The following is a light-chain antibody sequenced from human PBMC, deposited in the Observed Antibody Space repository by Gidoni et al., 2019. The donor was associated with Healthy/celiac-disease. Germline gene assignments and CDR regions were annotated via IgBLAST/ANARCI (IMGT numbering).Light chain of an antibody. CDR3: QQYHSYHPT. V-gene: IGKV1D-16*01. J-gene: IGKJ1*01. CDR1: QVISSW. Sequence: IQITQSHSSLSASVGDRVTMTCRASQVISSWLAWYKQKPETATKSLIYAASSLQSGVPSSFSGSGSGTDCTLTISSLQPEDLATYYCQQYHSYHPTFGQWTKVEIK. CDR2: AAS.